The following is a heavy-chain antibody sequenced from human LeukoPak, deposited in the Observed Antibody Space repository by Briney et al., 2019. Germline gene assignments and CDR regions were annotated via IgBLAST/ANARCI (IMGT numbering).Heavy chain of an antibody. CDR2: INHSGST. J-gene: IGHJ4*02. V-gene: IGHV4-34*01. CDR3: ARAAVAGPIDY. Sequence: SETLSLTCAVYGGSFNGYYWSWIRQPPGKGLEWIGEINHSGSTNYNPSLKSRVTISVDTSKNQFSLKLSSVTAADTAVYYCARAAVAGPIDYWGQGTLVTVSS. CDR1: GGSFNGYY. D-gene: IGHD6-19*01.